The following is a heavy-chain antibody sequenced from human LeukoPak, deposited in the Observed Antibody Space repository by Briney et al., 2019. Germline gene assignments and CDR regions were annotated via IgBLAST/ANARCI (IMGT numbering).Heavy chain of an antibody. CDR1: GDSVSSNRAA. CDR2: TYYRSKWYH. J-gene: IGHJ5*01. V-gene: IGHV6-1*01. Sequence: SQTLSLTCAISGDSVSSNRAAWNWVRQSPSRGLEWLGRTYYRSKWYHDYAVSVKSRIAINPDTSKNQVSLQLNSVTPEDTAVYYCTRVQDTSGWFDYWGQGTLVTVSS. D-gene: IGHD6-19*01. CDR3: TRVQDTSGWFDY.